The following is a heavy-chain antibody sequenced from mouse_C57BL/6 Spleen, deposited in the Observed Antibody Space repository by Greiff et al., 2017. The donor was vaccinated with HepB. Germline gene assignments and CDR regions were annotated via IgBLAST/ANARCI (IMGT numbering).Heavy chain of an antibody. CDR2: INPNNGGT. J-gene: IGHJ4*01. CDR3: ARRYYGYDGYYAMDY. D-gene: IGHD2-2*01. CDR1: GYTFTDYY. Sequence: VQLQQSGPELVKPGASVKISCKASGYTFTDYYMNWVKQSHGKSLEWIGDINPNNGGTSYNQKFKGKATLTVDKSSSTAYMELRSLTSEDSAVYYCARRYYGYDGYYAMDYWGQGTSVTVSS. V-gene: IGHV1-26*01.